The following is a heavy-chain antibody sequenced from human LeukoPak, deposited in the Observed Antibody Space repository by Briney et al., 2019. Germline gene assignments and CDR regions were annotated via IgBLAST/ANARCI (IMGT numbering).Heavy chain of an antibody. Sequence: SQTLSLTCTVSGGSISSGGYYWSWIRQHPGKGLEWIGYIYYSGSTYYNPSLKSRVTISVDTSKNQFSLKLTSVTAADTAVYYCARTGSSWPLYYYYYMDVWGKGTTVTVSS. CDR1: GGSISSGGYY. CDR3: ARTGSSWPLYYYYYMDV. CDR2: IYYSGST. V-gene: IGHV4-31*03. J-gene: IGHJ6*03. D-gene: IGHD6-13*01.